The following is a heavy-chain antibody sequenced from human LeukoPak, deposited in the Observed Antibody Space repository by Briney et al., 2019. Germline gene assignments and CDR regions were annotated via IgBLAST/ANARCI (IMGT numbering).Heavy chain of an antibody. CDR2: TSGSGGST. D-gene: IGHD6-19*01. J-gene: IGHJ6*02. Sequence: GGSLRLSCAAPGFTLSSYAMSWVRQAPGKGLEWVSATSGSGGSTYYADSVKGRFTISRDNSKSTLYLQTNSLRAEDTAVYYCAKGRLSGVVVAGYGMDVWGQGTTITVSS. V-gene: IGHV3-23*01. CDR1: GFTLSSYA. CDR3: AKGRLSGVVVAGYGMDV.